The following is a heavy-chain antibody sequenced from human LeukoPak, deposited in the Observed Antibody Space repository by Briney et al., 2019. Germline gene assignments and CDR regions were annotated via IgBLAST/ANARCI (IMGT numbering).Heavy chain of an antibody. Sequence: GRSLRLSCAASGFTFDDYAMHWVRQAPGKGLEWVSGISWNSGSIGYADSVKGRFTISRDNAKNSLYLQMNSLRAEDTALYYCAKDGSLRGYDGSYYFDYWGQGTLVTVSS. V-gene: IGHV3-9*01. CDR1: GFTFDDYA. D-gene: IGHD5-12*01. J-gene: IGHJ4*02. CDR2: ISWNSGSI. CDR3: AKDGSLRGYDGSYYFDY.